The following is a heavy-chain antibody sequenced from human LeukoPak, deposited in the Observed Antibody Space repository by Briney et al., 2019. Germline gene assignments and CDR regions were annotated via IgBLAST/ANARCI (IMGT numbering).Heavy chain of an antibody. CDR1: GYTFTSYY. CDR3: ARETPDYYDSSGPVWFDP. Sequence: GASVKVSCKASGYTFTSYYMHWVRQAPGQGLEWMGIINPSGGGTTYAQEFQGRVTMTRDTSTSTVYMELSSLRSEDTAVYYCARETPDYYDSSGPVWFDPWGQGTLVTVSS. V-gene: IGHV1-46*01. CDR2: INPSGGGT. D-gene: IGHD3-22*01. J-gene: IGHJ5*02.